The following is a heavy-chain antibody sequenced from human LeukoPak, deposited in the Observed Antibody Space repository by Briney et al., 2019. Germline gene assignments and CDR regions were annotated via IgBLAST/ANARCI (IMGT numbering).Heavy chain of an antibody. D-gene: IGHD6-13*01. Sequence: GRSLRLSCAASGFTFSSYGMHWVRQAPGKGLEWVAVISYDGSNKYYADSVKGRFTISRDNSKNTLYLQMNSLRAEDTAVYYCAKDIRYADPAAAGNGAPEFDPWGRGTLVTVSS. CDR2: ISYDGSNK. J-gene: IGHJ5*02. CDR3: AKDIRYADPAAAGNGAPEFDP. V-gene: IGHV3-30*18. CDR1: GFTFSSYG.